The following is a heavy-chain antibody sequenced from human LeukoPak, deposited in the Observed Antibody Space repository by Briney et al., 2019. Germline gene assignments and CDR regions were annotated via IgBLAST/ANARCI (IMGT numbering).Heavy chain of an antibody. D-gene: IGHD3-10*01. V-gene: IGHV4-59*01. J-gene: IGHJ4*02. Sequence: SETLSLTCTVSGVSISSYYWSWIRQPPGKGLEWIGYIYYSGSTNYNPSLKSRVTISVDTSKNQFSLKLSSVTAADTAVYYCARGSAYGSGSYLHPYYYFDYWGQGTLVTVSS. CDR3: ARGSAYGSGSYLHPYYYFDY. CDR2: IYYSGST. CDR1: GVSISSYY.